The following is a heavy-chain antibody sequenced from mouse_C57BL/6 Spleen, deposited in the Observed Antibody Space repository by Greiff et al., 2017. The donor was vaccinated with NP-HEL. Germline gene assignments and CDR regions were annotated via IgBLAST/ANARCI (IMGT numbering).Heavy chain of an antibody. J-gene: IGHJ1*03. CDR3: ARSSLYDHRYFDV. V-gene: IGHV1-50*01. Sequence: QVQLQQPGAELVKPGASVKLSCKASGYTFTSYWMQWVKQRPGQGLEWIGEIDPSDSYTNYNQKFKGKATLTVDTSSSTAYMQLSSLTSEDSAVYYCARSSLYDHRYFDVWGTGTTVTVSS. CDR1: GYTFTSYW. CDR2: IDPSDSYT. D-gene: IGHD1-3*01.